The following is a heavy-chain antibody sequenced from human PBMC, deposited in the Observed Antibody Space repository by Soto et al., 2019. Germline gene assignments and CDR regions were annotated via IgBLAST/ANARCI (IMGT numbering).Heavy chain of an antibody. V-gene: IGHV5-51*01. J-gene: IGHJ5*02. CDR2: IYPGDSDT. CDR3: ARGGPPADCSGGSCYGWFDP. Sequence: GESLKISCKGSGYSFTSYWIGWVRQMPGKGLEWMGIIYPGDSDTRYSPSFQGQVTISADKSISTAYLQWSSLKASDTAMYYCARGGPPADCSGGSCYGWFDPWGQGTLVTVSS. D-gene: IGHD2-15*01. CDR1: GYSFTSYW.